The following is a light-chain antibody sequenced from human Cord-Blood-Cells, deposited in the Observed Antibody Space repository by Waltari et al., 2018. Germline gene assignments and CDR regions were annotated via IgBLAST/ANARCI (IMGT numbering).Light chain of an antibody. V-gene: IGLV2-14*01. CDR2: DVS. J-gene: IGLJ2*01. CDR1: SSDVGGYNY. Sequence: QSALTQPASVSGSPGPSITISCTGTSSDVGGYNYVSWYQQYQGKAPKLMIYDVSNRPSGVSNRFSGSKSGNTASLTISGLQAEDEADYYCSSYTSSSTLVFGGGTKLTVL. CDR3: SSYTSSSTLV.